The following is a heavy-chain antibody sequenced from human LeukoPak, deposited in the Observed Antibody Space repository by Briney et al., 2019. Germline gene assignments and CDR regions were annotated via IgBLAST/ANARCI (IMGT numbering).Heavy chain of an antibody. CDR3: ARLLRITMVRGVINYFDY. Sequence: GASVKVSCKASGYTFTSYGISWVQQAPGQGLEWMGWISAYNGNTNYAQKLQGRVTMTTDTSTSTAYMELRSLRSDDTAVYYCARLLRITMVRGVINYFDYWGQGTLVTVSS. D-gene: IGHD3-10*01. CDR2: ISAYNGNT. V-gene: IGHV1-18*01. J-gene: IGHJ4*02. CDR1: GYTFTSYG.